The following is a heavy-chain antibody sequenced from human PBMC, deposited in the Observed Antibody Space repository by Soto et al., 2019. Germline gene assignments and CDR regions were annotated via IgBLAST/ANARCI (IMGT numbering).Heavy chain of an antibody. J-gene: IGHJ4*02. CDR2: FDPEDGET. V-gene: IGHV1-24*01. CDR1: GYTLTELS. CDR3: ATAIQGVTMVRGGPGGGD. Sequence: ASVKVSCKVSGYTLTELSMHWWRQAPGKGLEWMGGFDPEDGETIYAQKFQGRVTMTEDTSTDTAYMELSSLRSEDTAVYYCATAIQGVTMVRGGPGGGDWGQGTLVTVSS. D-gene: IGHD3-10*01.